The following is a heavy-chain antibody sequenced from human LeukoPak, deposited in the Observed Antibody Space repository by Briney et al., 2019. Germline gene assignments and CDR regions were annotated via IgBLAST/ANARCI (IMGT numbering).Heavy chain of an antibody. Sequence: GGSLRLSCAASGFTFSSYGMHWVRQVPGKGLEWVAVIWYDGSNKYYADSVKGRFTISRDISKNTLYLQMNSLRAEDTAVYYCARHKDWTFDYWGQGTLVTVSS. CDR3: ARHKDWTFDY. CDR1: GFTFSSYG. V-gene: IGHV3-33*08. J-gene: IGHJ4*02. CDR2: IWYDGSNK. D-gene: IGHD3/OR15-3a*01.